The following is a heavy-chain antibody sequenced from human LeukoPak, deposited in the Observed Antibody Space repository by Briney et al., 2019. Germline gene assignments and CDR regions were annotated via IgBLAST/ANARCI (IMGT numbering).Heavy chain of an antibody. CDR1: GGSISSGGYY. V-gene: IGHV4-31*03. J-gene: IGHJ3*02. Sequence: PSETLSLTCTVSGGSISSGGYYWSWIRQHPGKGLEWIGYIYYSGSTYYNPSLKSRVTISVDTSKNQFSLKLSSVTAADTAVYYCARLVYYYDSSGNDAFDIWGQGTMVTVSS. CDR2: IYYSGST. CDR3: ARLVYYYDSSGNDAFDI. D-gene: IGHD3-22*01.